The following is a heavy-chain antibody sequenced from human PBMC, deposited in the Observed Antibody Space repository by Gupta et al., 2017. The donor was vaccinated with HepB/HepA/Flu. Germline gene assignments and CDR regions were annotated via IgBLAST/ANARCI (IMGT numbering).Heavy chain of an antibody. J-gene: IGHJ6*02. CDR2: ISSRGYTE. V-gene: IGHV3-48*03. Sequence: VPLVVSGRVSVKPGGTLGLTFLLHGFTLIHCDLIGVSHAPGMGLEWDLYISSRGYTEDYADSVQGRFTISRDNAKNSLYLQMNSLRTEDTAFYFCARVGDEATNDDVWRGSYGMDVWGEGTTVTISS. D-gene: IGHD3-3*01. CDR1: GFTLIHCD. CDR3: ARVGDEATNDDVWRGSYGMDV.